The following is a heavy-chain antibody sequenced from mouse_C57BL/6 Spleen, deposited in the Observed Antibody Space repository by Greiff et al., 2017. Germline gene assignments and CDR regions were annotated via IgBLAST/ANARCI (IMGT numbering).Heavy chain of an antibody. CDR3: ARSDAPRRYFDV. V-gene: IGHV1-26*01. CDR1: GYTFTDYY. J-gene: IGHJ1*03. Sequence: EVQLQQSGPELVKPGASVKISCKASGYTFTDYYMNWVKQSHGKSLEWIGDINPNNGGTSYNQKFKGKATLTVDKSSSTAYMELRSLTSEDSAVYYCARSDAPRRYFDVWGTGTTVTVSS. CDR2: INPNNGGT.